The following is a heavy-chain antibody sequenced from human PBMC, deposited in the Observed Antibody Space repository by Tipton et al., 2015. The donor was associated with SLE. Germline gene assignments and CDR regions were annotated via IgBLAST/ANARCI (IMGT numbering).Heavy chain of an antibody. V-gene: IGHV4-30-4*01. CDR1: GGSISSGDYY. D-gene: IGHD2-2*01. CDR2: ISYSGST. CDR3: ARENRRSSSCQFDP. J-gene: IGHJ5*02. Sequence: TLSLTCTVSGGSISSGDYYWSWIRQPPGKGLEWIGSISYSGSTNYNPSLKSRVTISVDTSKNQFSLNLSSVTAADTALYYCARENRRSSSCQFDPWGQGTLVTVSS.